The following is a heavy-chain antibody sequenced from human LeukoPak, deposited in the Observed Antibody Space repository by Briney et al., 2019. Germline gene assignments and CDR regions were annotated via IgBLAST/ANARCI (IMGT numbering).Heavy chain of an antibody. D-gene: IGHD3-16*02. Sequence: GGSLRLSCVASGLTFSNAWMTWVRQAPGKGLEWVGHIKSKVDGGTPDYAAPVKGRFTISRDDSKNTLYLEMNSLQTEDTAVYHCTKDCPYTAEGAIVHWGQGTLVTVSS. CDR2: IKSKVDGGTP. CDR1: GLTFSNAW. V-gene: IGHV3-15*05. CDR3: TKDCPYTAEGAIVH. J-gene: IGHJ4*02.